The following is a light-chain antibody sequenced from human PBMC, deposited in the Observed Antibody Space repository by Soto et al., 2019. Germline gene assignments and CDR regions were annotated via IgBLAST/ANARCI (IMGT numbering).Light chain of an antibody. CDR3: QQYNTWPAEIT. J-gene: IGKJ5*01. V-gene: IGKV1-9*01. Sequence: DIQMTQSPASLSASVGDRVTITCRASQGISSYLAWYQQKPGKAPKLLIYHASTLESGVPSRFSGSGSGTEFTLTISSLQSEDSAVYYCQQYNTWPAEITFGQGTRLEIK. CDR1: QGISSY. CDR2: HAS.